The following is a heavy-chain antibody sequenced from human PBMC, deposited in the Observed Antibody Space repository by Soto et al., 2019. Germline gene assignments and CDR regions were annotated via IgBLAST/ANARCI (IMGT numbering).Heavy chain of an antibody. D-gene: IGHD3-22*01. V-gene: IGHV3-23*01. CDR3: AKDLGWLLRTWCFFAY. Sequence: GGSLRLSCAASGFTFSSYAMSWVRQAPGKGLEWVSAISGSGGSTYYADSVKGRFTISRDNSKNTLYLQMNSLRAEDTAVYYCAKDLGWLLRTWCFFAYWGQEPVVTVS. CDR1: GFTFSSYA. J-gene: IGHJ4*02. CDR2: ISGSGGST.